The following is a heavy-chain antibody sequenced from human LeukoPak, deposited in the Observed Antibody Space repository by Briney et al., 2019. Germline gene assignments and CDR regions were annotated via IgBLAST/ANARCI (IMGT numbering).Heavy chain of an antibody. Sequence: GGSLRLSCAGSGFNFSSYSMSWVRQAPWKGLEFVSSISSSSSFIYYADSVKGRFTISRDNAKKSLSLQMNSLRADDTAVYYCAKEGDYYGSGSYRDGFDIWGQGTRATVSS. CDR1: GFNFSSYS. CDR3: AKEGDYYGSGSYRDGFDI. CDR2: ISSSSSFI. D-gene: IGHD3-10*01. J-gene: IGHJ3*02. V-gene: IGHV3-21*01.